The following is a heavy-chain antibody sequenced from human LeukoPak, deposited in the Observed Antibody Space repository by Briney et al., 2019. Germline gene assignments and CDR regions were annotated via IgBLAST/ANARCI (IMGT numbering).Heavy chain of an antibody. CDR1: GYTFTSCY. D-gene: IGHD5-18*01. CDR3: ARGGYSSGYDWFDP. J-gene: IGHJ5*02. V-gene: IGHV1-46*01. Sequence: ASVKVSCKASGYTFTSCYIHWVRQAPGQGLEWMGMINPSGGSTSYAQKFQGRVTMTRDTSMSTVYMELSSLRSEDTAVYNCARGGYSSGYDWFDPWGQGTLVTVSS. CDR2: INPSGGST.